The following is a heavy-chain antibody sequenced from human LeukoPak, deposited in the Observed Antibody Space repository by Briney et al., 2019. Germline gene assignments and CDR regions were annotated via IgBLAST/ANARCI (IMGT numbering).Heavy chain of an antibody. D-gene: IGHD3-10*01. CDR2: IYNSGRT. CDR3: ATEGGSYIDY. J-gene: IGHJ4*02. Sequence: PGGSLRLSCVASGFIVNSNYMDWVRQAPGKGLEWVSVIYNSGRTYYADSVKGRFTISRDSSKNTVYLQMNRLRAEDTAVYYCATEGGSYIDYWGQGTLVTVSS. V-gene: IGHV3-53*01. CDR1: GFIVNSNY.